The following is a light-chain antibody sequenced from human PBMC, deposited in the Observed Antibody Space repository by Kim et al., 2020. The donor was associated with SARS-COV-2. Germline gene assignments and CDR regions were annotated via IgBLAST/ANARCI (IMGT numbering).Light chain of an antibody. J-gene: IGLJ3*02. V-gene: IGLV1-40*01. Sequence: VTISCTGSSSNIGAGYDVHWYQQLPGTAPKLLIYHTYNRPSGVPDRFSGSKSGSSASLAITGLQAEDEADYFCQSYDTSLSGSWVFGGGTQLTVL. CDR3: QSYDTSLSGSWV. CDR2: HTY. CDR1: SSNIGAGYD.